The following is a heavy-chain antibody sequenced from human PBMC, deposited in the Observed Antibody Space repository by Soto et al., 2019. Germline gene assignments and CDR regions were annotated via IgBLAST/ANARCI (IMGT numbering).Heavy chain of an antibody. CDR1: GRCIVRSGFY. J-gene: IGHJ4*01. CDR3: ALATGGARYFDS. D-gene: IGHD4-17*01. Sequence: LSLGCAVCGRCIVRSGFYSTWLGQPPGKGLEWVGYVYHTGTTYYSPPLRGRVTISVDKSKNVFSLQLTSVPAAATAVYFCALATGGARYFDSWGHGTLVTVSS. V-gene: IGHV4-30-2*01. CDR2: VYHTGTT.